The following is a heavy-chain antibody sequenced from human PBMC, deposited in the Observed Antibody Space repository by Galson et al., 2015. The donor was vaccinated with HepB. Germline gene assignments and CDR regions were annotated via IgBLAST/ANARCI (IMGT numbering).Heavy chain of an antibody. Sequence: CAISGDSVSSNSAAWNWIRQSPSRGLEWLGRTYYRSEWYNDYAVSVRSRITIDPDTSKNQFSLHLSSVTPEDTALYYCARDPRSLGDFDSWGQGTLVTVSS. D-gene: IGHD3-16*01. V-gene: IGHV6-1*01. CDR2: TYYRSEWYN. CDR3: ARDPRSLGDFDS. CDR1: GDSVSSNSAA. J-gene: IGHJ4*02.